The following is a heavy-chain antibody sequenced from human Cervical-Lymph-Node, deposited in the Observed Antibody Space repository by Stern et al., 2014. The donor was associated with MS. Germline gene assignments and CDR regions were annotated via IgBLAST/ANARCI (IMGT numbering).Heavy chain of an antibody. V-gene: IGHV3-30*18. CDR2: ISYDGSNK. Sequence: VQLVESGGGVVQPGRSLRLSCAASGFTFSSYGMHWVRQAPGKGLAWVAVISYDGSNKYYADSVKGRFTISRDNSKNTLYLQMNSLRAEDTAVYYCAKDTGYCSGGSCYEGYGMDVWGQGTTVTVSS. D-gene: IGHD2-15*01. J-gene: IGHJ6*02. CDR3: AKDTGYCSGGSCYEGYGMDV. CDR1: GFTFSSYG.